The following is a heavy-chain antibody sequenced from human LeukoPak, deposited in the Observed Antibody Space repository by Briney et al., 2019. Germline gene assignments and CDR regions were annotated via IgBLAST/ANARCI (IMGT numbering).Heavy chain of an antibody. V-gene: IGHV3-23*01. Sequence: GGSLRLSCAASGFTFSSYAMSWVRQAPGKGLEWVSSVNGSGDTTYYADSVKGRFTISRDNSKNTLYLQMNSLRAEDTAMYYCAKDGFQGYWGQGTLVTVSS. CDR2: VNGSGDTT. J-gene: IGHJ4*02. CDR3: AKDGFQGY. CDR1: GFTFSSYA. D-gene: IGHD2-2*03.